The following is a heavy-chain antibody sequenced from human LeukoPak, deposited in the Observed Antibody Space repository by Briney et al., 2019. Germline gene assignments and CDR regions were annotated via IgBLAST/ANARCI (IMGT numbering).Heavy chain of an antibody. Sequence: PGGSLILSCAASGFTFSSYSMNWDRQAPGKGLEWVSYISSSSSTIYYADSVKGRFTISRDNAKNSLYLQMNSLRDEDTAVYYCARVQPPPTVVTPRYYYYGMDVWGQGTTVTVSS. V-gene: IGHV3-48*02. CDR3: ARVQPPPTVVTPRYYYYGMDV. CDR1: GFTFSSYS. CDR2: ISSSSSTI. D-gene: IGHD4-23*01. J-gene: IGHJ6*02.